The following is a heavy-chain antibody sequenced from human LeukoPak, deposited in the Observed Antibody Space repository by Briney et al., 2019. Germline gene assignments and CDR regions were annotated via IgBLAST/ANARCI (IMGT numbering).Heavy chain of an antibody. Sequence: SETLSLTCAVSGYSISSGYYWGWIRQPPGKGLEWIGSIYHSGSTYYNPSLKSRVTISVDTSKNQSSLKLSSVTAADTAVYYCARGMRGYSGYFYYYYMDVWGKGTTVTVSS. CDR3: ARGMRGYSGYFYYYYMDV. CDR2: IYHSGST. J-gene: IGHJ6*03. D-gene: IGHD5-12*01. CDR1: GYSISSGYY. V-gene: IGHV4-38-2*01.